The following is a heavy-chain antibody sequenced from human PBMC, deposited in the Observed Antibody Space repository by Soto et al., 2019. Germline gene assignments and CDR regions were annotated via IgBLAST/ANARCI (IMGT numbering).Heavy chain of an antibody. Sequence: QLQLQESGSGLVKPSQTLSLTCAVSGGSISSGGYSWSWIRQPPGKGLEWIGYIYHSGSTYYNPSLKSRVTISVDRSKNQCSLKLSSVTAADTAVYYCAREGWLQPGYFDYWGQGTLVTVSS. CDR3: AREGWLQPGYFDY. V-gene: IGHV4-30-2*01. J-gene: IGHJ4*02. CDR1: GGSISSGGYS. D-gene: IGHD5-12*01. CDR2: IYHSGST.